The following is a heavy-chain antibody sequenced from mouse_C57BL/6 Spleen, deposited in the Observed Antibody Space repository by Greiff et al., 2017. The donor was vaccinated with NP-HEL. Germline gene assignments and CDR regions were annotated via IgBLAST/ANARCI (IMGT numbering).Heavy chain of an antibody. CDR3: ARGGHGSSPYWYFDV. J-gene: IGHJ1*03. CDR2: IYPGSGNT. D-gene: IGHD1-1*01. Sequence: VQLQQSGAELVRPGASVKLSCKASGYTFTDYYINWVKQRPGQGLEWIARIYPGSGNTYYNEKFKGKATLTAEKSSSTAYMQLSSLTSEDSAVYFCARGGHGSSPYWYFDVWGTGTTVTVSS. V-gene: IGHV1-76*01. CDR1: GYTFTDYY.